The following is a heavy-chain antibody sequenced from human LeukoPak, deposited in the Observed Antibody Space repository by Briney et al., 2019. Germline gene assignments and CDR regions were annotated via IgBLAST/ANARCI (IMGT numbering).Heavy chain of an antibody. CDR1: GYSFTSYW. CDR2: IYPGDSDT. Sequence: GESLKISCQGSGYSFTSYWIGWVRPMPGKGLEWMGIIYPGDSDTRYSPSFQGQVTISADKSISTAYLQWSSLKASDTAMYYCATQTTVVTPSNYYYYYLDVWGKGTTVTASS. J-gene: IGHJ6*03. D-gene: IGHD4-23*01. V-gene: IGHV5-51*01. CDR3: ATQTTVVTPSNYYYYYLDV.